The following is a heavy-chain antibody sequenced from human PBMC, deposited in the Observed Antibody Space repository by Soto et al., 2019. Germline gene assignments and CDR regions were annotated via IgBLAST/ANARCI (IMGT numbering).Heavy chain of an antibody. CDR1: SCFISSGPYY. D-gene: IGHD5-12*01. Sequence: SETLSLTCDVSSCFISSGPYYWGWIRQPPGKGLEWIGSISSGGNAYYTPSLKSRVTISVDTSKNQFSLKLTSVTAADTAVYYCARPGRDGYIYYFEHWGQGALVTVSS. V-gene: IGHV4-39*01. CDR2: ISSGGNA. CDR3: ARPGRDGYIYYFEH. J-gene: IGHJ4*02.